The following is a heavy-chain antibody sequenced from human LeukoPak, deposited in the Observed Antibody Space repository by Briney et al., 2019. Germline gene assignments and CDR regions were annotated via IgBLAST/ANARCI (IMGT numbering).Heavy chain of an antibody. J-gene: IGHJ4*02. D-gene: IGHD4-23*01. CDR3: ARAIRGGNPFDY. CDR2: IRYDGSNK. CDR1: GFTFSSYG. V-gene: IGHV3-30*02. Sequence: PGGSLRLSCAASGFTFSSYGMHWVRQAPGKGLEWVAFIRYDGSNKYYADSVKGRFTISRDNYKNTLYLQMNSLRAEDTAVYYCARAIRGGNPFDYWGQGTLVTVSS.